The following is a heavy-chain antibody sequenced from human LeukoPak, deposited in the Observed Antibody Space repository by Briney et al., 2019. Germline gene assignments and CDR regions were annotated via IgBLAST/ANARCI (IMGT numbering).Heavy chain of an antibody. CDR3: ARGGEYSGSTFDY. J-gene: IGHJ4*02. CDR2: INHSGST. D-gene: IGHD1-26*01. V-gene: IGHV4-34*01. CDR1: GRSFSSYY. Sequence: SETLSLTCAVYGRSFSSYYWSWIRQPPGKGLEWIGEINHSGSTNYNPSLKSRLTISMDKSKNQFSLKLRSVTAADTAMYYCARGGEYSGSTFDYWGQGTLVTASS.